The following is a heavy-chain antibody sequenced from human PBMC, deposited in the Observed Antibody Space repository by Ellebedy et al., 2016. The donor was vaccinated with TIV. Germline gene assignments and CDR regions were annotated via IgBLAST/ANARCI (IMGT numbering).Heavy chain of an antibody. D-gene: IGHD3-10*01. V-gene: IGHV3-7*01. CDR2: IKQDGSEK. J-gene: IGHJ6*02. Sequence: GGSLRLSCAASGFTFSSYWMSWVRQAPGKGLEWVANIKQDGSEKYYVDSVKGRFTISRDNAKNSLYLQVNSLRAEDTAVYYCARGVWFGVNGMDVWGQGTTVTVSS. CDR3: ARGVWFGVNGMDV. CDR1: GFTFSSYW.